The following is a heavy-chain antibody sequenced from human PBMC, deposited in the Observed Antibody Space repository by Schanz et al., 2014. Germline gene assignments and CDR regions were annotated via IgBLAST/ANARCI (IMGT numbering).Heavy chain of an antibody. V-gene: IGHV1-18*01. Sequence: QVQLVQSGGEVKTPGASVKVSCKASGYTFTRSGISWVRQAPGQGLERMGWIGGSDGNTNFAQKFQGRVTMTTDTSTSTVYMELRSLTSDDSAVYYCARDRDQWDGNYLDYWGQGTLVTVSS. CDR2: IGGSDGNT. J-gene: IGHJ4*02. CDR3: ARDRDQWDGNYLDY. D-gene: IGHD1-26*01. CDR1: GYTFTRSG.